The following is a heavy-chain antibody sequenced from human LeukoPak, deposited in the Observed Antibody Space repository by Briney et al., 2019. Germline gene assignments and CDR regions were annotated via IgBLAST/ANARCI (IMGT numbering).Heavy chain of an antibody. Sequence: EASVKVSCKASGYTFTSYDINWVRQATGQGLEWMGWMNPNSGNTGYAQKFQGRVTMTRNTPISTAYMELSSLRSEDTAVYYCARGSFKRALYYYYYYMDVWGKGTTVTISS. CDR1: GYTFTSYD. CDR3: ARGSFKRALYYYYYYMDV. CDR2: MNPNSGNT. J-gene: IGHJ6*03. D-gene: IGHD2-2*01. V-gene: IGHV1-8*01.